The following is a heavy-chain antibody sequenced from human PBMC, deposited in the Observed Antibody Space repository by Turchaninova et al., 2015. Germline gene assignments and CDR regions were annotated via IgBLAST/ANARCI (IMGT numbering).Heavy chain of an antibody. V-gene: IGHV3-21*01. CDR2: ISSSIIYI. Sequence: EVHLVESGGGLAKPGGSLRLSCAASVLIFSSYTMPWVRQAPGTGREWVSSISSSIIYIYYGASVKGRFTISRDNAKNSVALQMNSRRVEDTAVYYCARTDVLTGCLDCWGPGTLVTVSS. D-gene: IGHD3-9*01. CDR1: VLIFSSYT. J-gene: IGHJ4*02. CDR3: ARTDVLTGCLDC.